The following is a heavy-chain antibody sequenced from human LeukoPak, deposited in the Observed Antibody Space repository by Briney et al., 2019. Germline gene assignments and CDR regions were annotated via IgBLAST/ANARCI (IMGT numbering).Heavy chain of an antibody. CDR1: GFTFSSYG. CDR2: IRYDGSKK. V-gene: IGHV3-33*01. Sequence: GRSLRLSCAASGFTFSSYGMHWVRQAPGKGLEWVASIRYDGSKKYYADSMTGRFTISRDNSKNTLYLEINSLRAVETAVYYCAREAWDLTGRAPVIWGQGTLVTVSS. D-gene: IGHD1-14*01. CDR3: AREAWDLTGRAPVI. J-gene: IGHJ4*02.